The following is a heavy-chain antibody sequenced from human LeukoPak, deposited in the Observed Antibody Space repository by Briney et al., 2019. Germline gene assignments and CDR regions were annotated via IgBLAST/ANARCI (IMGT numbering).Heavy chain of an antibody. D-gene: IGHD2-2*01. Sequence: GGSLRLSCADSRFTFSSYTMNWVRQAPGKGLEWVSGISANAVSTYYADSVKGRFTISRDNSKDTLYLHMDRLGTEDTAVYYCASMPSTEIYYFYYMDVWGKGTTVTVSS. V-gene: IGHV3-23*01. CDR1: RFTFSSYT. J-gene: IGHJ6*03. CDR2: ISANAVST. CDR3: ASMPSTEIYYFYYMDV.